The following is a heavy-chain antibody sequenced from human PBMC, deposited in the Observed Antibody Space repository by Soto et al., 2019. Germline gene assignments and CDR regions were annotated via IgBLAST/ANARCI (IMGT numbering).Heavy chain of an antibody. CDR3: ARVVPGAEAWFGP. CDR1: GYTFSNYG. D-gene: IGHD2-2*01. V-gene: IGHV1-18*01. J-gene: IGHJ5*02. CDR2: ISLYSDGT. Sequence: ASVKVSCKPSGYTFSNYGITWVRQAPGQPLEWLGWISLYSDGTNYAQKFQGRVSMTTDTSTTTAYMELRSLRSDDTAVYYCARVVPGAEAWFGPWGQGTQVTVSS.